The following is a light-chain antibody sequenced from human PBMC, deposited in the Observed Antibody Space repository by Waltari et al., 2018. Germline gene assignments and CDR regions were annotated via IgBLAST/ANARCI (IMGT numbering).Light chain of an antibody. CDR3: QQSYDIPYT. J-gene: IGKJ2*01. CDR2: GAS. V-gene: IGKV1-39*01. Sequence: DIQVTQSPSSLSASVGDRVTITCRTSQSVTYYLNWYQAKPGQAPKLVIYGASRQLSGVPSRFSGSGSGTDFSLTISSLQPEDFAMYYCQQSYDIPYTFGQGTELEIK. CDR1: QSVTYY.